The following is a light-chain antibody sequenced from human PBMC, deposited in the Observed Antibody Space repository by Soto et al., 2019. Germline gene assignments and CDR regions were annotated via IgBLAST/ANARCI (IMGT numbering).Light chain of an antibody. CDR2: DVS. V-gene: IGKV1-5*01. Sequence: DIQMTQSLSTLSASVGDRVTITCRASQSISSWLAWYQQKPGKAPKLLIYDVSSLESGVPSRFSGSGSGTEFTLTISSLQPDDFATFYCQQYSTYSGTFGGGTKVDIK. J-gene: IGKJ4*01. CDR3: QQYSTYSGT. CDR1: QSISSW.